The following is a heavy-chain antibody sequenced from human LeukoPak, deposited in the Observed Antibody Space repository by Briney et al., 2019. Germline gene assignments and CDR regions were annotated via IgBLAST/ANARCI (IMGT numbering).Heavy chain of an antibody. J-gene: IGHJ4*02. D-gene: IGHD3-16*01. CDR1: GYIFTSYY. V-gene: IGHV1-46*01. CDR2: INPSGTST. Sequence: ASVKVSCKASGYIFTSYYMHWVRQAPGQGLEWMGIINPSGTSTSYAQKFQGRVTVNRDTSTSTAYMELSGLSSEDSAVYYCAREEEGGHFDYWGQGTLVTVSS. CDR3: AREEEGGHFDY.